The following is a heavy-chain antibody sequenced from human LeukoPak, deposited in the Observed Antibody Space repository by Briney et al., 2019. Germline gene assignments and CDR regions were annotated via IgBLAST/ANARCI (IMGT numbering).Heavy chain of an antibody. Sequence: PSENLSLTCTVSGGSISSYYWSWIRQPPGKGLEWIGYIYYNGYTKYNPSLKSRVTISVDTSKNQFSLKVDSVTTADTAVYYCARGNYDFWSGNWRFDTWAQGTLVTVSS. CDR2: IYYNGYT. CDR1: GGSISSYY. CDR3: ARGNYDFWSGNWRFDT. V-gene: IGHV4-59*01. J-gene: IGHJ4*02. D-gene: IGHD3-3*01.